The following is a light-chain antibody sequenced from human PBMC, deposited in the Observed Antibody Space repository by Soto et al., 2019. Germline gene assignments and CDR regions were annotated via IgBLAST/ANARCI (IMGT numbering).Light chain of an antibody. J-gene: IGKJ4*01. CDR2: DAS. Sequence: EIVLRQSPATLSLSPGERATLSCRASQSVSSYLAWYQQKPGQAPRLLIYDASNRATGIPARFSGSGSGTDFTLTISGLEPEDFAVYYCQQRSSWPLTFGGGTKVDI. CDR3: QQRSSWPLT. V-gene: IGKV3-11*01. CDR1: QSVSSY.